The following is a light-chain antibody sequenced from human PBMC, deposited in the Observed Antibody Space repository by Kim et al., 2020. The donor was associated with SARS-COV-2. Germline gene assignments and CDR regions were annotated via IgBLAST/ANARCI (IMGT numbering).Light chain of an antibody. Sequence: NFMLTQPHSVSGSPGKTVTISCTRSSGSIGNNLVQWYQHRPGSAPTTVIYEDNQRPSGVPDRFSGFIDYSSDSASLTIFGLQPEDEADYYCHSYDSNNQVFGGGTKLTVL. CDR2: EDN. CDR1: SGSIGNNL. V-gene: IGLV6-57*04. J-gene: IGLJ3*02. CDR3: HSYDSNNQV.